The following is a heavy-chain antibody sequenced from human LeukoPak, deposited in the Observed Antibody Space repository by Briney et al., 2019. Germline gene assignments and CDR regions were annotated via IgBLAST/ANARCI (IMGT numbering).Heavy chain of an antibody. CDR3: AKWRDYDILSGYYDSDY. V-gene: IGHV3-23*01. D-gene: IGHD3-9*01. CDR2: VSGRDDST. CDR1: GFTFSNYA. J-gene: IGHJ4*02. Sequence: GASLRLSCAASGFTFSNYAMSWVRQAPGKGLEWVSAVSGRDDSTYYADSVKGRFTISRDNSKNTLYLQMNSLRAEDTAVYYCAKWRDYDILSGYYDSDYWGQGTLVTVSS.